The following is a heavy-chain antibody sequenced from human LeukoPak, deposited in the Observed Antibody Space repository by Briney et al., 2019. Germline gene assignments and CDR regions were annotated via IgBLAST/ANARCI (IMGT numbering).Heavy chain of an antibody. Sequence: TGGSLRLSCAASGFPPSKSCTNWGRQAPGKGVGWVANIKPDGSEEKYVDSVKGRFTSSRDNAKTSLFLHMNSLRAEDSAIYYCAAWIAETTQEFNSWGQGTLVTVSS. J-gene: IGHJ4*02. V-gene: IGHV3-7*01. CDR2: IKPDGSEE. CDR1: GFPPSKSC. CDR3: AAWIAETTQEFNS. D-gene: IGHD1-7*01.